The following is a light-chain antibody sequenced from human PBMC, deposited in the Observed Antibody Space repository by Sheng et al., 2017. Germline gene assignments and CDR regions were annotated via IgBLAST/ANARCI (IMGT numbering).Light chain of an antibody. CDR1: QSVKNN. J-gene: IGKJ4*01. CDR2: GAS. CDR3: QQYYNTPFT. Sequence: ETVMTQSPGTLSMSPGERATLSCRASQSVKNNLAWYQQKPGQTPRLLIYGASTRATGVPARFSGSGSGTEFTLIISSLQSEDFSLYYCQQYYNTPFTFGGGTKVEIK. V-gene: IGKV3-15*01.